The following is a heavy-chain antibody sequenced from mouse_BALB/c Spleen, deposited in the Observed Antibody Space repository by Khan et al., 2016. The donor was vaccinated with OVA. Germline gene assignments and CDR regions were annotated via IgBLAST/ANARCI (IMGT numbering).Heavy chain of an antibody. Sequence: QIQLVQSGAELARPGASVKMSCKASGYTFTSYTIHWIKLRPGQGLEWIGYINPSNGYTNYNQKFKDKATLTADKSSTTAYMQLSSLTSDDSAVFNSVVDGAYYRNDGWFAYWGQGTLVTVSA. V-gene: IGHV1-4*01. J-gene: IGHJ3*01. CDR1: GYTFTSYT. CDR2: INPSNGYT. D-gene: IGHD2-14*01. CDR3: VVDGAYYRNDGWFAY.